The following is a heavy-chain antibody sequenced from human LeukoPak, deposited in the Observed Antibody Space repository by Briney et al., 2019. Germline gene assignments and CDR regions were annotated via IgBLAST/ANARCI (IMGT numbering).Heavy chain of an antibody. D-gene: IGHD3-16*02. CDR1: GFTFSSYG. V-gene: IGHV3-30*02. CDR2: IRYDGSNK. Sequence: PGGSLRLSCAASGFTFSSYGMHWVRQAPSKGLEWVAFIRYDGSNKYYADSVKGRFTISRDNSKNTLYLQMNSLRAEDTAVYYCVTIRSYYFDYWGQGTLVTVSS. J-gene: IGHJ4*02. CDR3: VTIRSYYFDY.